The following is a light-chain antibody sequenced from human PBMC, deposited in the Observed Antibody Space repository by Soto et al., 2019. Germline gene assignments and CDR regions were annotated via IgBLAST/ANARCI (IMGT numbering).Light chain of an antibody. CDR3: QQRSNWPPIT. CDR2: DSS. J-gene: IGKJ5*01. Sequence: EVYLTQSPSTLSLSPGGTATLSCRASQSVDKFLAWYQQRPGQPPRLLIFDSSNRATGVPVRFSGSGSGTVFTLTIGSLEPEDFAVYYCQQRSNWPPITFGQGTRLEIK. CDR1: QSVDKF. V-gene: IGKV3-11*01.